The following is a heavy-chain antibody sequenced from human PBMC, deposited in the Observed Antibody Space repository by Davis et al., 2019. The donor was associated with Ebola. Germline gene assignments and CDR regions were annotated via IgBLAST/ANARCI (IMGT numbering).Heavy chain of an antibody. V-gene: IGHV3-30-3*01. CDR3: AREQVNSGGMDV. J-gene: IGHJ6*02. Sequence: GESLKISCAASGFTFSSYAMHWVRQAPGKGLEWVAVISYDGSNKYYADSVKGRFTISRDNSKNTLYLQMNSLRAEDTAVYYCAREQVNSGGMDVWGQGTTVTVSS. CDR2: ISYDGSNK. CDR1: GFTFSSYA. D-gene: IGHD1-7*01.